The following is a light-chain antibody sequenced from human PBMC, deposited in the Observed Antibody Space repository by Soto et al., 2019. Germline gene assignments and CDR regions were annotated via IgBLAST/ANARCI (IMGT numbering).Light chain of an antibody. CDR3: SSYAGSSTPYV. CDR1: SSDVGGYNY. CDR2: EVS. V-gene: IGLV2-8*01. Sequence: QSALTQPPFASGSPGQSVTISCTGTSSDVGGYNYVSWYQQHPGKAPNLMIYEVSKRPSGVPDRFSGSKSGNTASLTVSGLQAEDEADYYCSSYAGSSTPYVFGTGTKVTVL. J-gene: IGLJ1*01.